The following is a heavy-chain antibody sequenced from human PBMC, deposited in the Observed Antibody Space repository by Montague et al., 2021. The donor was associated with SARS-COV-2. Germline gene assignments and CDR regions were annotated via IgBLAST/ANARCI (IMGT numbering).Heavy chain of an antibody. J-gene: IGHJ4*02. CDR3: ARDGVQFGDWPYYFAF. CDR2: INSGGITM. D-gene: IGHD2-21*02. Sequence: SLRLSCAASGFTFSSYEMNWVRQAPGKGLEWVSDINSGGITMYYAGSVKGRFTISRDNAKNSLYLQMNSLRAEDTAVYYCARDGVQFGDWPYYFAFWGQGTLVSVSS. V-gene: IGHV3-48*03. CDR1: GFTFSSYE.